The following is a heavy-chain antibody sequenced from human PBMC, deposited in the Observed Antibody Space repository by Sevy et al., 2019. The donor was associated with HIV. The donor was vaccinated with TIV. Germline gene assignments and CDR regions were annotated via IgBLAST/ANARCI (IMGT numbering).Heavy chain of an antibody. CDR1: GYTFTNYY. V-gene: IGHV1-46*01. J-gene: IGHJ4*02. Sequence: ASVKVSCKASGYTFTNYYIHWVRQAPAQGLQWMGVINPGGGSTTYAQSFQGRVDVTRDTSTSTVYMELKSLRSEDTAVYFCARESGGGGYSDFWGQGTLVTVSS. CDR3: ARESGGGGYSDF. CDR2: INPGGGST. D-gene: IGHD3-16*01.